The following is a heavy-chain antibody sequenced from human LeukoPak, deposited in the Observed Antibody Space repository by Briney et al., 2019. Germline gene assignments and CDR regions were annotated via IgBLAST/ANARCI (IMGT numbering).Heavy chain of an antibody. J-gene: IGHJ5*02. V-gene: IGHV3-9*01. CDR3: AKGRDKYQLLSKNWFDP. CDR1: GFTFDDYA. Sequence: GGSLRLSCAASGFTFDDYAMHWVRQGPGKGLEWVSGISWNSGSIGYADSVKGRFTISRDNAKNSLYLQMNSLRAEDTALYYCAKGRDKYQLLSKNWFDPWGQGTLVTVSS. CDR2: ISWNSGSI. D-gene: IGHD2-2*01.